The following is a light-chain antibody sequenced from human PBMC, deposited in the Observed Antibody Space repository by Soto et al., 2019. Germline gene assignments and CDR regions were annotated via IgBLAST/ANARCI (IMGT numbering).Light chain of an antibody. CDR2: GSS. CDR3: QQYGNSPPYT. Sequence: EFVLTQSPGTLSLSPGERATLSCRASQSVSNNYLAWYQQEPGQAPRLLIFGSSDRATGIPDRFSGSGSGTDFTLTISRLEPEDFAVYYCQQYGNSPPYTFGQGTKLEIK. CDR1: QSVSNNY. J-gene: IGKJ2*01. V-gene: IGKV3-20*01.